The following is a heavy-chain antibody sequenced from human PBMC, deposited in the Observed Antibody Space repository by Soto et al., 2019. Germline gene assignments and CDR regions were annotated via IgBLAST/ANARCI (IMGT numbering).Heavy chain of an antibody. CDR1: GGSISSGDYY. CDR3: ARFMVRGVIDWFDP. D-gene: IGHD3-10*01. J-gene: IGHJ5*02. V-gene: IGHV4-30-4*01. Sequence: SETLSLTCTVSGGSISSGDYYWSWIRQPPGKGLEWIGYIYYSGSTYYNPSLKSRVTISVDTSKNQFSLKLSSVTAADTAVYYCARFMVRGVIDWFDPWGQGTLVTVSS. CDR2: IYYSGST.